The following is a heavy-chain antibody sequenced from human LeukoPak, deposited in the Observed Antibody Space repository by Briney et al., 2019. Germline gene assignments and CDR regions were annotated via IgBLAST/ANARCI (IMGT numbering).Heavy chain of an antibody. CDR2: ISSSGST. J-gene: IGHJ3*02. CDR3: ARGPYSYDSSGAFDI. Sequence: SQTLSLTCTVSGDSISSGDYYRSWIRQPAGKGLEGIGRISSSGSTNYNPSLKSRVTISVDTSKNQFSLKLSSVTAADTAVYFCARGPYSYDSSGAFDIWGQGTMVTVSS. D-gene: IGHD3-22*01. CDR1: GDSISSGDYY. V-gene: IGHV4-61*02.